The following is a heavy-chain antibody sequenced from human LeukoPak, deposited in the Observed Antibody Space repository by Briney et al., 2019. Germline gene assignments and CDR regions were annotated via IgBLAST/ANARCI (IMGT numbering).Heavy chain of an antibody. CDR2: INHGGST. D-gene: IGHD3-10*01. CDR1: GGSFGDYY. Sequence: SETLSLTCAVYGGSFGDYYWSWIRQPPGKGPEWIGEINHGGSTNYNPSLESRVTMSLDTSKNQFSLKLSSVTAAVTAVYYCARGRTSRYGSGSYYWDYWGQGTLVTVSS. V-gene: IGHV4-34*01. CDR3: ARGRTSRYGSGSYYWDY. J-gene: IGHJ4*02.